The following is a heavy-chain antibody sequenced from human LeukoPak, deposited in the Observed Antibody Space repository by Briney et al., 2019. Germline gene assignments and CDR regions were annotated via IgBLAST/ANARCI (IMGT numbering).Heavy chain of an antibody. J-gene: IGHJ4*02. CDR2: IIGSGGST. D-gene: IGHD3-22*01. Sequence: QPGGSLRLSCAASGFTFSSYAMSWGLQPPGKGLEGVAAIIGSGGSTYYARSVKGRFTISRDNPKNTLSLQMNSLRAGAAAVHYFADRPNTYYWYSSGHYGGQGTLVTVSS. CDR3: ADRPNTYYWYSSGHY. CDR1: GFTFSSYA. V-gene: IGHV3-23*01.